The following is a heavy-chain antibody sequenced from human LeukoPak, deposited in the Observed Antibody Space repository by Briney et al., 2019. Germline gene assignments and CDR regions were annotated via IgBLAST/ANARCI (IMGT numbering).Heavy chain of an antibody. CDR3: SRRFDC. CDR2: IDGSGDTI. CDR1: GFTFSDYS. Sequence: GKSLRLSCAASGFTFSDYSMNWVRQAPGKGLEWVSYIDGSGDTIYYADSVKGRFTISRDNAKNSLDLQMNSLRDEDTAVYYCSRRFDCWGQGTLVTVSS. V-gene: IGHV3-48*02. J-gene: IGHJ4*02.